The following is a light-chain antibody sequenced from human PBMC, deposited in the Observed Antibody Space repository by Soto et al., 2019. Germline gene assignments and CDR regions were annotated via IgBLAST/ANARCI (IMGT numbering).Light chain of an antibody. CDR2: EVS. CDR1: SSDVGGYNY. Sequence: QSALTQPASVSGSPGQSITISCTGTSSDVGGYNYVSWYQQHPGKAPKLMIYEVSNRPSGVSNRFSGSKSGNTASLTISGLRAEDEADYYCSSYTSGSTRYVFGTGTKVTVL. CDR3: SSYTSGSTRYV. V-gene: IGLV2-14*01. J-gene: IGLJ1*01.